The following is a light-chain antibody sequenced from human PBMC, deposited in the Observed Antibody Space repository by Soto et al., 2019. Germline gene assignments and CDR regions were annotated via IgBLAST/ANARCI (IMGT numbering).Light chain of an antibody. J-gene: IGLJ2*01. CDR2: EVN. Sequence: QSALTQPASVSGSPGQSITISCTGTSSDVGDYNYVSWYQQHPGKAPKLMIYEVNNRPSGVSNRFSGSKSGNTASLTISGLQAEDEADYYCCSYASTSNLIFGGGTKLTVL. CDR3: CSYASTSNLI. V-gene: IGLV2-14*01. CDR1: SSDVGDYNY.